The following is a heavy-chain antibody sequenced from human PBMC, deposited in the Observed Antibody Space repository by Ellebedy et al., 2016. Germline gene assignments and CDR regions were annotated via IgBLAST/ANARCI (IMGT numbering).Heavy chain of an antibody. D-gene: IGHD2-21*02. CDR3: ARGITAPY. Sequence: ASVKVSCXASGYTFTSYGISWVRQAPGQGLEWMGWMNPNSTNTGYAQKFQGRVTMTRDTSISTAYMELSSLRSEDTAVYYCARGITAPYWGQGTLVTVSS. V-gene: IGHV1-8*02. J-gene: IGHJ4*02. CDR1: GYTFTSYG. CDR2: MNPNSTNT.